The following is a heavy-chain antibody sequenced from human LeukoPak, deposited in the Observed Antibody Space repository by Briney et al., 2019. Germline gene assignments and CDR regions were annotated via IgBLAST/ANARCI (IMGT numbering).Heavy chain of an antibody. V-gene: IGHV4-4*07. Sequence: SETLSLTCTVSGGSISSYYWSWIRIRQPAGKGLEWIGRIHSSGNTYYNPSLKSRVTISVDKSRNQFSLNLSSVTAADTAVYYCAREPFIGSSFDYWGRGALVTVSS. CDR2: IHSSGNT. D-gene: IGHD1-26*01. CDR3: AREPFIGSSFDY. J-gene: IGHJ4*02. CDR1: GGSISSYY.